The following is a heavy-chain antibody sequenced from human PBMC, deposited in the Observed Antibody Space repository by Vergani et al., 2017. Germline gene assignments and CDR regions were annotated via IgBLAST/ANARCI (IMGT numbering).Heavy chain of an antibody. CDR3: ARIGPYFHDSRIDY. J-gene: IGHJ4*02. CDR2: IYHSGST. CDR1: GVSFRSADYY. D-gene: IGHD3-22*01. Sequence: QVHLQESGPGLVKSSQTLSLTCTVSGVSFRSADYYCSWIRQAPGKGLEWIGYIYHSGSTSYNPSLKSRVSMSVETSKNQFSLNLRSVTAADTAIYYCARIGPYFHDSRIDYWGQGRLVTVSS. V-gene: IGHV4-30-4*08.